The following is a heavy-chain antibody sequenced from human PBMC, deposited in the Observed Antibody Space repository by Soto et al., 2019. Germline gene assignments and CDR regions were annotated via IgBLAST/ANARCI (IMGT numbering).Heavy chain of an antibody. Sequence: QVHLVESGGGVVQPGTSLRLSCVGSGFTFRSYVIHWARQAPGKGLEWVALTSYDGSNNFYGDSVKGRFTISRHNSRNTVELQMDSLRFEDTALYYCARWGTTGGLDVWGQGTLVSVSS. CDR3: ARWGTTGGLDV. CDR1: GFTFRSYV. J-gene: IGHJ4*02. V-gene: IGHV3-33*05. D-gene: IGHD3-16*01. CDR2: TSYDGSNN.